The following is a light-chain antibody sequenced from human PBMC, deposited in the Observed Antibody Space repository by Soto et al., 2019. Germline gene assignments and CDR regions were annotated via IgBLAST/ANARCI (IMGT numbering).Light chain of an antibody. Sequence: EIVLTQSPDNLSLSPGERATLSCRASQSVRSNYLAWYQQKPGQAPRFLIYDASSRATGIPDRFSGSGSGTDFTLTISRLEHEDFAVYYCQQYGSSPLTFGGGTKVEIK. J-gene: IGKJ4*01. CDR2: DAS. CDR1: QSVRSNY. V-gene: IGKV3-20*01. CDR3: QQYGSSPLT.